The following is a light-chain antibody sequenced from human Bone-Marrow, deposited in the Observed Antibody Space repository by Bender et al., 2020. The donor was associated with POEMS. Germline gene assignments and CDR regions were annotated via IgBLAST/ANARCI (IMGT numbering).Light chain of an antibody. CDR1: SGDVGSFDL. CDR3: CSYAGSNTYV. CDR2: EGR. J-gene: IGLJ1*01. Sequence: QSALTQPASVSGSPGQSITISCTGTSGDVGSFDLVSWYQHHPGKGPKLIIYEGRKRPSGVSDRFSASQSGNSASLTISGLQAEDAADYYCCSYAGSNTYVFGTGTKGPVL. V-gene: IGLV2-23*01.